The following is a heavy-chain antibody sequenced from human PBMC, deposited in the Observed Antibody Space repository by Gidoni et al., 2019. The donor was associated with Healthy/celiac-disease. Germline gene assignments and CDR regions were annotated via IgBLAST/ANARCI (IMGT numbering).Heavy chain of an antibody. Sequence: QVQLQESGPGLVKPSETLSLTCTVSGGSISSYYWSWIRQPPGKGLEWIGYIYYSGSTNYNPSLKSRVTISVDTSKNQFSLKLSSVTAADTAVYYCARVPPRGQWLVRDYWGQGTLVTVSS. CDR1: GGSISSYY. D-gene: IGHD6-19*01. CDR2: IYYSGST. V-gene: IGHV4-59*01. CDR3: ARVPPRGQWLVRDY. J-gene: IGHJ4*02.